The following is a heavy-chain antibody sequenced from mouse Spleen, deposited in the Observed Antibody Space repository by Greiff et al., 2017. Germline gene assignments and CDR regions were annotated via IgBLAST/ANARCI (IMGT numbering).Heavy chain of an antibody. J-gene: IGHJ3*01. CDR2: IYPGSGST. V-gene: IGHV1-55*01. CDR3: ASQSSWFAY. CDR1: GYTFTSYW. Sequence: QVHVKQSGAELVKPGASVKMSCKASGYTFTSYWITWVKQRPGQGLEWIGDIYPGSGSTNYNEKFKSKATLTVDTSSSTAYMQLSSLTSEDSAVYYCASQSSWFAYWGQGTLVTVSA.